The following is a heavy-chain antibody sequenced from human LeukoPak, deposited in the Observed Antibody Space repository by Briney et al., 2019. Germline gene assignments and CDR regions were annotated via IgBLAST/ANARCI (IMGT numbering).Heavy chain of an antibody. CDR3: ARDLRAAAGNGMVRNWFDP. J-gene: IGHJ5*02. D-gene: IGHD6-13*01. V-gene: IGHV3-21*01. CDR2: ISSSSSYI. Sequence: GGSLRLSCAASGFNFSSYSMNWVRQAPGKGLEWVSSISSSSSYIYYADSVKGRFTISRDNAKNSLYLQMNSLRAEDTAVYYCARDLRAAAGNGMVRNWFDPWGQGTLVTVSS. CDR1: GFNFSSYS.